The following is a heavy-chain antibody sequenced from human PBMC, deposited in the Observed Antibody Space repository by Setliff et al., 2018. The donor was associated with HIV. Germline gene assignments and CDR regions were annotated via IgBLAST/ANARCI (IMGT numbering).Heavy chain of an antibody. J-gene: IGHJ3*01. CDR3: ARPIRAAAGNDAFHV. V-gene: IGHV1-69*13. D-gene: IGHD6-13*01. Sequence: GASVKVSCKTSGGTFSSYAISWVRQAPGQGLEWMGGIIPMFDAPNYAQKFQGRVTITADESTSTAYTELSSLRSEDSAVYFCARPIRAAAGNDAFHVWGQGTMVTVSS. CDR2: IIPMFDAP. CDR1: GGTFSSYA.